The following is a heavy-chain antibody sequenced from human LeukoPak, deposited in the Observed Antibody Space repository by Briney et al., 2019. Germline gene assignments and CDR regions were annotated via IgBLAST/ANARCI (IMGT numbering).Heavy chain of an antibody. CDR3: ARGDFWSGYQALDY. D-gene: IGHD3-3*01. CDR2: ISGSSETI. Sequence: SGGSLRLSCAASGFTFSTSSMNWVRQTPDMGLDWVSYISGSSETIYYADSVKGRFTISRDNAKNSLYLQMNSLRAEDTALYYCARGDFWSGYQALDYWGQGTLVTVSS. V-gene: IGHV3-48*04. CDR1: GFTFSTSS. J-gene: IGHJ4*02.